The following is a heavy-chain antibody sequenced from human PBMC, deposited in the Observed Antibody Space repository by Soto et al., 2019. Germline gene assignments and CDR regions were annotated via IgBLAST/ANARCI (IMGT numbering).Heavy chain of an antibody. J-gene: IGHJ5*02. V-gene: IGHV1-69*13. CDR2: IIPIFGTA. CDR1: GGTFSSYA. Sequence: VKVSCKASGGTFSSYAISWVRQAPGQGLEWMGGIIPIFGTANYAQKFQGRVTITADESTSTAYMELSSLRSEDTAVYYCARDVRGDEIHSYNYDFWSGLNWFDTWGQGTLVTVSS. D-gene: IGHD3-3*01. CDR3: ARDVRGDEIHSYNYDFWSGLNWFDT.